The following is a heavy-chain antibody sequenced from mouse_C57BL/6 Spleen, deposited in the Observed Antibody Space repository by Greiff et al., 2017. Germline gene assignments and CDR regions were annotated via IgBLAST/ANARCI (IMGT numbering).Heavy chain of an antibody. CDR3: ARGGLDGYYGAY. Sequence: QVQLQQSGAELARPGASVKLSCKASGYTFTSYGISWVKQRTGQGLEWIGEIYPRSGNTYYNEKFKGKATLTADKSSSTAYMELRSLTSEDSAVYFCARGGLDGYYGAYWGQGTLVTVSA. D-gene: IGHD2-3*01. V-gene: IGHV1-81*01. CDR1: GYTFTSYG. CDR2: IYPRSGNT. J-gene: IGHJ3*01.